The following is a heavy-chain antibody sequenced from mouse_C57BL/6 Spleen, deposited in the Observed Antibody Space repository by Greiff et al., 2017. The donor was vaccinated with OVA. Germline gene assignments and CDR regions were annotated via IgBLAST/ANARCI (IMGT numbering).Heavy chain of an antibody. CDR2: IYPSDSET. CDR3: ARRANWDVNYAMDY. V-gene: IGHV1-61*01. CDR1: GYTFTSYW. Sequence: VQLQQPGAELVRPGSSVKLSCKASGYTFTSYWMDWVKQRPGQGLEWIGNIYPSDSETHYNQKFKDKATLTVDKSSSTAYMQLSSLTSEDSAVYYCARRANWDVNYAMDYWGQGTSVTVSS. J-gene: IGHJ4*01. D-gene: IGHD4-1*01.